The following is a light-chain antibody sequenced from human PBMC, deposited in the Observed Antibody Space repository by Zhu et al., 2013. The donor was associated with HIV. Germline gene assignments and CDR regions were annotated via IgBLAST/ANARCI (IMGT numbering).Light chain of an antibody. CDR2: GAS. V-gene: IGKV3D-15*01. Sequence: EIVMTQSPATLSVSPGERATLSCRASQSVSSNLAWYQQKPGQSPRLLIYGASTRASGIPARFTGSGSGTFFTLTISRVETEDFAVYYCQHYASSPITFGQGTRLEMK. CDR1: QSVSSN. CDR3: QHYASSPIT. J-gene: IGKJ5*01.